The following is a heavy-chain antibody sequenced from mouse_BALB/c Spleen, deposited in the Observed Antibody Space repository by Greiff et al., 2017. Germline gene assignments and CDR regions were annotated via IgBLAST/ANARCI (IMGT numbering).Heavy chain of an antibody. J-gene: IGHJ3*01. V-gene: IGHV3-8*02. Sequence: EVMLVESGPSLVKPSQTLSLTCSVTGDSITSGYWNWIRKFPGNKLEYMGYISYSGSTYYNPSLKSRISITRDTSKNQYYLQLNSVTTEDTATYYCARDYYGSNKFAYWGQGTLVTVSA. D-gene: IGHD1-1*01. CDR1: GDSITSGY. CDR3: ARDYYGSNKFAY. CDR2: ISYSGST.